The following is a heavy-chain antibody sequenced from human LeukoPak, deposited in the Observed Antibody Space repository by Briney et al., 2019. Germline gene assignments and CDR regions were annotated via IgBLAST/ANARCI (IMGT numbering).Heavy chain of an antibody. V-gene: IGHV1-18*01. CDR3: ARDQDIIAARPDY. D-gene: IGHD6-6*01. Sequence: ASVKVSCKTSGYSFILYGISWVRQAPGQGPEWMGWISTSTGDTKYTQKFQGRVTLTTDTSTSTAYMELRSLRSDDTAVYYCARDQDIIAARPDYWGQGTLVTVSS. CDR1: GYSFILYG. CDR2: ISTSTGDT. J-gene: IGHJ4*02.